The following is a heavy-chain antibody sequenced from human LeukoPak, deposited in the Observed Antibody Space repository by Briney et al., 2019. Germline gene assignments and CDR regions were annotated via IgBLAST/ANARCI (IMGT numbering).Heavy chain of an antibody. D-gene: IGHD3-22*01. CDR1: GFTFSSYS. J-gene: IGHJ4*02. V-gene: IGHV3-21*01. CDR2: ISSSSSYI. Sequence: TGGSLRLSCAASGFTFSSYSMNWVRQAPGKGLEWVSSISSSSSYICYADSVKGRFTISRDNAKNSLYLQMNSLRAEDTAVYYCARGRRVYYDSSGYYGDYWGQGTLVTVSS. CDR3: ARGRRVYYDSSGYYGDY.